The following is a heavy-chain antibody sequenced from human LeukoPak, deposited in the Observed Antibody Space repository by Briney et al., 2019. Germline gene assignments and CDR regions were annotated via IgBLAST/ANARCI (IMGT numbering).Heavy chain of an antibody. CDR3: ARDPISYYYYMDV. CDR2: ISYDGSNK. V-gene: IGHV3-30*03. J-gene: IGHJ6*03. Sequence: SLRLSRAASGFTLSTYGMPWGRQSPGPGVGWVAVISYDGSNKYYADSVKDRFTIARDNSKNTLYLQMHSLRAEDTAVYYCARDPISYYYYMDVWGKGTTVTISS. CDR1: GFTLSTYG.